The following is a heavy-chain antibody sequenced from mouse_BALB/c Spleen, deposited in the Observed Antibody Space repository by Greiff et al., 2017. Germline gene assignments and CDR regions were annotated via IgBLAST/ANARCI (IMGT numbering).Heavy chain of an antibody. V-gene: IGHV5-4*02. CDR1: GFTFSDYY. Sequence: EVQLQESGGGLVKPGGSLKLSCAASGFTFSDYYMYWVRQTPEKRLEWVATISDGGSYTYYPDSVKGRFTISRDNAKNNLYLQMSSLKSEDTAMYYCARADFDYWGQGTTLTVSS. CDR3: ARADFDY. J-gene: IGHJ2*01. CDR2: ISDGGSYT.